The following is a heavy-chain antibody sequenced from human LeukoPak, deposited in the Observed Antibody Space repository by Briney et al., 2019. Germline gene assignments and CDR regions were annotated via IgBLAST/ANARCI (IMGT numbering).Heavy chain of an antibody. D-gene: IGHD6-6*01. J-gene: IGHJ4*02. CDR1: GGSISSYY. Sequence: PSETLSLTCTVSGGSISSYYWSWIRQPPGKGPEWIGYIYYSGSTNYNPSLKSRVTISVDTSKNQFSLKLSSVTAADTAVYYCARLLHSSSSPSFDYWGQGTLVTVSS. CDR2: IYYSGST. V-gene: IGHV4-59*08. CDR3: ARLLHSSSSPSFDY.